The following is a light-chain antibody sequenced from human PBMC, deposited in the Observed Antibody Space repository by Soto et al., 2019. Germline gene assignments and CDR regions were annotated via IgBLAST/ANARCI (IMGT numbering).Light chain of an antibody. J-gene: IGLJ2*01. Sequence: LTQPASVSGSPGQSITISCTGTSSDIGTYNYVSWYQQHPGKAPKLMIYEVSNRPSGVSNRFSGSKSGNTASLTISGLQAEDEADYYCSSYTTSSTLNVVFGGGTKVTVL. V-gene: IGLV2-14*01. CDR1: SSDIGTYNY. CDR3: SSYTTSSTLNVV. CDR2: EVS.